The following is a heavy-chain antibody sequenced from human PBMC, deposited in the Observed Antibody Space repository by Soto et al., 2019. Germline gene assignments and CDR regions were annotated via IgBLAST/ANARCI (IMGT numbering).Heavy chain of an antibody. V-gene: IGHV4-59*01. CDR2: IYYSGST. Sequence: SETLSLTCTVSSGSISSYYWSWIRQPPGKGLEWIGHIYYSGSTNYNPSLKSRITISVDTSKNQFSLNLSSVTAADTAVYYCASAHERVERWGGYYY. J-gene: IGHJ6*01. CDR3: ASAHERVERWGGYYY. CDR1: SGSISSYY. D-gene: IGHD3-3*01.